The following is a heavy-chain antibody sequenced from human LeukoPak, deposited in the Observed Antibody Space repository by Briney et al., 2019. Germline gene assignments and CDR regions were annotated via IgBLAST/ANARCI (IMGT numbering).Heavy chain of an antibody. J-gene: IGHJ4*02. Sequence: GGSLRLSCEASEFILSSYAMSWVRQAPGKGLEWVSSISGNGGHPYYAESVRGRFTISRDFSRHAVYLQMSSLSVEDTSEYFCAKAIYNRVYYFERGADFWGQGPMFTVSS. CDR3: AKAIYNRVYYFERGADF. D-gene: IGHD3-3*01. V-gene: IGHV3-23*01. CDR2: ISGNGGHP. CDR1: EFILSSYA.